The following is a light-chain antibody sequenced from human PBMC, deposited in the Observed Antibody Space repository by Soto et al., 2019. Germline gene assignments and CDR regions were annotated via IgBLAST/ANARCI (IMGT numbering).Light chain of an antibody. J-gene: IGLJ1*01. Sequence: QSVLTQPPSVPGAPGQRVTISCTGSSSNIGAGYDVHWYQQLPGTAPKLLIYGNSNRPSGVPDRFSGSKSGTSASLAITGLQAEDEADYCCQSYDSSLSGLYVFGPGTKLTVL. CDR1: SSNIGAGYD. V-gene: IGLV1-40*01. CDR2: GNS. CDR3: QSYDSSLSGLYV.